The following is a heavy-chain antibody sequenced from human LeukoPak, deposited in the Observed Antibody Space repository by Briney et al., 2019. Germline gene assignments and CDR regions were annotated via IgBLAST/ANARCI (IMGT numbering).Heavy chain of an antibody. CDR1: GYTFTGYY. CDR3: ARDANYGDYGDAFDT. J-gene: IGHJ3*02. V-gene: IGHV1-2*06. Sequence: ASVKVSCKASGYTFTGYYMHWVRQAPGQGLEWMGRINPNSGGTNYAQKFQGRVTMTRDTSISTAYMELSRLRSDDTAVYYCARDANYGDYGDAFDTWGQGTMVTVSS. D-gene: IGHD4-17*01. CDR2: INPNSGGT.